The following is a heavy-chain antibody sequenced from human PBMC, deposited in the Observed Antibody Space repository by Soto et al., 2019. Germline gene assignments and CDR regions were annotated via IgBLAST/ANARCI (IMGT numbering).Heavy chain of an antibody. CDR3: TSKPGIAVASFDI. CDR1: GFTFSGSA. Sequence: GGSLRLSCAASGFTFSGSAMHWVRQASGKGLEWVGRIRSKANSYATAYAASVKGRFTISRDDSKNTAYLQMNSLKTEDTAVYYCTSKPGIAVASFDISGQGTMVTFSS. D-gene: IGHD6-19*01. V-gene: IGHV3-73*01. CDR2: IRSKANSYAT. J-gene: IGHJ3*02.